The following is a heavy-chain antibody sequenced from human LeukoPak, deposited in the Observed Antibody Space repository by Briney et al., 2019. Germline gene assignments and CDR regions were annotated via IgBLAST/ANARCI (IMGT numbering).Heavy chain of an antibody. Sequence: GGSLRLSCAASGFTFSSYAMNWVRQAPGKGLEWVSGTGSTGVSTFYADSVKGRFTVSRDNSKDTLSLQMNSLRAEDTAVYYCAKDPGVVPAHYFDYWGQGTLVTVSS. V-gene: IGHV3-23*01. CDR1: GFTFSSYA. CDR3: AKDPGVVPAHYFDY. J-gene: IGHJ4*02. D-gene: IGHD2-2*01. CDR2: TGSTGVST.